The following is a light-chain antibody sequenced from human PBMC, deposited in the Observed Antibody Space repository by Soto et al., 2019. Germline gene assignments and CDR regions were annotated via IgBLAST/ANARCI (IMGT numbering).Light chain of an antibody. V-gene: IGKV3-11*01. CDR2: GAF. Sequence: VVLTQSPATLSLSPVERATLSCRASPSVTNYLAWYQQKPGQPPRLLIYGAFNRAAGIPARFSGSGSGTDLTLTISSLEPEDSAVYYCQQRNIWPPVTFGQGTRLEIK. CDR1: PSVTNY. J-gene: IGKJ5*01. CDR3: QQRNIWPPVT.